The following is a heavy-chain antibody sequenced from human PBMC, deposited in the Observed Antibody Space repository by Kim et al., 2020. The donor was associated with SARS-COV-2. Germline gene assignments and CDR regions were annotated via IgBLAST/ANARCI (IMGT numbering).Heavy chain of an antibody. J-gene: IGHJ4*01. D-gene: IGHD3-10*01. CDR2: ISYDGSNK. V-gene: IGHV3-33*05. CDR3: ARDPTPTFGDVSYYFDS. CDR1: GFTFSNYG. Sequence: GGSLRLSCAASGFTFSNYGMHWVRQAPGKGLEWVAVISYDGSNKYYADSVKGRFTISRDNSKNTLYLQMNSLRAEDTAVYYCARDPTPTFGDVSYYFDS.